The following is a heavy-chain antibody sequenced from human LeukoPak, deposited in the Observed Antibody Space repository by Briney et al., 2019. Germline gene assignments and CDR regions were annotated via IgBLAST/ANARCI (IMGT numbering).Heavy chain of an antibody. Sequence: GVSLRLSCAAAGFTFSSYTMNWVRQVVGKGLEWVSSISSSSSYIYYADSVKGRFTISRDNAKNSVFLQMNSLGADDTAVYYCARVSTILGVVSRGDAFEIWGQGTMATVSS. V-gene: IGHV3-21*01. CDR2: ISSSSSYI. D-gene: IGHD3-3*01. CDR1: GFTFSSYT. J-gene: IGHJ3*02. CDR3: ARVSTILGVVSRGDAFEI.